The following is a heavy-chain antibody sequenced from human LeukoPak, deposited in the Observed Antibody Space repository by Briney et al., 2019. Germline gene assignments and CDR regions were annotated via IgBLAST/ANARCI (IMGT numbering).Heavy chain of an antibody. CDR2: IYWNDDK. CDR3: ALVELGLFAASVVY. D-gene: IGHD1-1*01. CDR1: GFSLCTSGVG. V-gene: IGHV2-5*01. Sequence: SGPTLVNPTQTLTLTCTFSGFSLCTSGVGVGWIRQPPGKALEWLALIYWNDDKRYSPSLKSRLTITKDTSKNQVVLTMTNIDPVDTATYYCALVELGLFAASVVYWGQGTLVTVSS. J-gene: IGHJ4*02.